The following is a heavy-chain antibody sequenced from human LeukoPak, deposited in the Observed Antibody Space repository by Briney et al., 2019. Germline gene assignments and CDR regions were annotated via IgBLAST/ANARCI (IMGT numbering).Heavy chain of an antibody. CDR1: GYTFTSHG. V-gene: IGHV1-18*03. CDR3: ARGSLGWGSEPEYFDY. Sequence: ASVKVSCKASGYTFTSHGFSWVRQAPGQGLEWMGWISPFNGNTNYAEKFRARVTMTTDASTSTVAMELRSLRSDDMGIYYCARGSLGWGSEPEYFDYWGQGTLVTVSS. D-gene: IGHD1-14*01. J-gene: IGHJ4*01. CDR2: ISPFNGNT.